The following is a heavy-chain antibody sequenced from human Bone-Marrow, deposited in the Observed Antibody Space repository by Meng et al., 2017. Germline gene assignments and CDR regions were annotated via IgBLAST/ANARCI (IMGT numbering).Heavy chain of an antibody. Sequence: ASVKVSCKASGYTFPSYYINGVRQATGQGLEWMGWMNPNSGNTGYAQKFQGRVTITRNTSISTAYMELSSLRSEDTAVYYCARGGYCISWYLSLGYYYYGMDVWGLGTTVTVSS. J-gene: IGHJ6*02. CDR2: MNPNSGNT. CDR3: ARGGYCISWYLSLGYYYYGMDV. D-gene: IGHD6-13*01. V-gene: IGHV1-8*03. CDR1: GYTFPSYY.